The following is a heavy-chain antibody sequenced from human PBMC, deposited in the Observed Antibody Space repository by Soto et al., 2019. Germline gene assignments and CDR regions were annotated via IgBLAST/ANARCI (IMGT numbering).Heavy chain of an antibody. Sequence: SETLSLTCTVYGGSISSSSYYWGWIRQPPGKGLEWIGSIYYSGSTYYNPSLKSRVTISVDTSKNQFSLKLSSVTAADTAVYYCASLRYFDWSWGQGTLVTVSS. CDR2: IYYSGST. J-gene: IGHJ5*02. CDR1: GGSISSSSYY. D-gene: IGHD3-9*01. CDR3: ASLRYFDWS. V-gene: IGHV4-39*01.